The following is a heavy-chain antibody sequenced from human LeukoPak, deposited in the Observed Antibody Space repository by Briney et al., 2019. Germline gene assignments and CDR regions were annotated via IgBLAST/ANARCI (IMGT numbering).Heavy chain of an antibody. V-gene: IGHV3-48*03. CDR2: ISSSGSTI. D-gene: IGHD4-17*01. J-gene: IGHJ5*02. Sequence: PGGSLRLSCAASGFSLSRHGMNWVRQAPGKGLEWVSYISSSGSTIYYADSVKGRFTISRDNAKNSLYLQMNSLRAEDTSVYYCARDTNGDGWFDPWGQGTLVTVSS. CDR3: ARDTNGDGWFDP. CDR1: GFSLSRHG.